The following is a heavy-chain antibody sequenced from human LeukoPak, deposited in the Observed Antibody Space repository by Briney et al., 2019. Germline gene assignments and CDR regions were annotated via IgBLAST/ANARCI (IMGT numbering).Heavy chain of an antibody. V-gene: IGHV3-48*01. Sequence: GGSLRLSCAASGFTFSSYIMNWVRQAPGKGLEWVSYISSSSSTIYYADSVKGRFTISRDNAKNSLYLQMNSLRAEDTAVYYCARDGEATVDYWGQGTLVTVSS. J-gene: IGHJ4*02. D-gene: IGHD3-10*01. CDR3: ARDGEATVDY. CDR1: GFTFSSYI. CDR2: ISSSSSTI.